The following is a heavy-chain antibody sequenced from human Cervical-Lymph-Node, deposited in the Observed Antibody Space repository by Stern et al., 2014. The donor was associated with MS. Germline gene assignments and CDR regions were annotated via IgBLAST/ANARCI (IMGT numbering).Heavy chain of an antibody. V-gene: IGHV3-9*01. J-gene: IGHJ6*02. CDR1: GFRFDDYA. Sequence: EMQLVESGGDLVQPGRSLRLSCAASGFRFDDYAMYWVRQAPGKGLEWVSGISWSSGKIGYADSVKGRFTISRENVKNARFLQMNSLRSEDTASYYCARAIGFCSGGNCEPYYYYGIDVWGQGTRVTVSS. CDR2: ISWSSGKI. D-gene: IGHD2-15*01. CDR3: ARAIGFCSGGNCEPYYYYGIDV.